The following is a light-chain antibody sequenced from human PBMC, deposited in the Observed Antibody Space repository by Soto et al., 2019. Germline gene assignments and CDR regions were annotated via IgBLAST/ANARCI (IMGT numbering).Light chain of an antibody. CDR3: AAWDDSLNGPV. Sequence: QSALTQPPSASGTPGQRVTISCSGSSSNIGSNTVNWYQHLPGTAPKLLIDTNYHRPSGVPDRFSGSKSGTSASLAISGLHSEDEADYYCAAWDDSLNGPVFGGGTKGTVL. V-gene: IGLV1-44*01. CDR1: SSNIGSNT. CDR2: TNY. J-gene: IGLJ3*02.